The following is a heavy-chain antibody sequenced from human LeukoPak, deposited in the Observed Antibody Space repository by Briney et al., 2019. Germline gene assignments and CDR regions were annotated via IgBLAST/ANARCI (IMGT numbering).Heavy chain of an antibody. CDR3: ATEKAVPGTTRYFDY. V-gene: IGHV1-69-2*01. J-gene: IGHJ4*02. CDR2: VDPADGET. CDR1: GYTFTDYY. D-gene: IGHD6-19*01. Sequence: APVKVSCKASGYTFTDYYMHWVQQAPGKGLQWLGRVDPADGETIFAEKIQGRVTITADTSTDTAYMELSSLRSEDTAVYYCATEKAVPGTTRYFDYWGQGTLVTVSS.